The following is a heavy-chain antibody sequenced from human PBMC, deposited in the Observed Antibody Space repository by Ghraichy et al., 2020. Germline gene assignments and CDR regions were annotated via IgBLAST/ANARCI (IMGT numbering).Heavy chain of an antibody. D-gene: IGHD2-2*02. CDR2: ISSSSSYI. CDR3: ARGDRCSSTSCYIGFDP. Sequence: GGSLRLSCAASGFTFSSYSMNWVRQAPGKGLEWVSSISSSSSYIYYADSVKGRFTISRDNAKNSLYLQMNSLRAEDTAVYYCARGDRCSSTSCYIGFDPWGQGTLVTVSS. J-gene: IGHJ5*02. CDR1: GFTFSSYS. V-gene: IGHV3-21*01.